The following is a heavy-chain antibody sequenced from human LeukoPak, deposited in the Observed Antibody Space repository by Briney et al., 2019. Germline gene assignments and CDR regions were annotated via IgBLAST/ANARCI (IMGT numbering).Heavy chain of an antibody. CDR1: GGSISSTDYY. V-gene: IGHV4-39*01. J-gene: IGHJ5*02. D-gene: IGHD3-16*01. CDR3: ARHGGIQYDWFAP. CDR2: IFYRGST. Sequence: SETLSLTCTVSGGSISSTDYYWGWIRQPPGEGLEWIGSIFYRGSTSYNPSLKSRVAISVDTSKNQFSLRLSSVTAADTAVYHCARHGGIQYDWFAPWGQGTLVTVSS.